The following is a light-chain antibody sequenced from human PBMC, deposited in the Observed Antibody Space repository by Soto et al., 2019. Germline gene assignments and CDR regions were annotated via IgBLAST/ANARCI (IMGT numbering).Light chain of an antibody. V-gene: IGKV3-20*01. CDR3: GQFVSSPPRT. CDR1: QSVGSTF. J-gene: IGKJ1*01. Sequence: EIVLTQSPGTLSLSPGERATLSCRASQSVGSTFLAWYQQKPGQAPRLLIYGVSTRATDIPDRFSGSWSGTDVTLSISRLEPEDFAVYYCGQFVSSPPRTFGQGTKVEIK. CDR2: GVS.